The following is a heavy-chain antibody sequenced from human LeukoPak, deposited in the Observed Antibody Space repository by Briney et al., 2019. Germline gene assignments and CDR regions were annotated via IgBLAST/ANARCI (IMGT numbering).Heavy chain of an antibody. CDR2: IYASGNT. D-gene: IGHD5-24*01. Sequence: ASETLSLTCSVSGASVSTTAYFWNWIRQPAGEGLEWIGRIYASGNTHYNPSPKSRVTMSLDTSKNQFSLTMNSVTAADSAVYFCASYREAYDLYPHGLDVWGRGTVVTVSS. CDR1: GASVSTTAYF. V-gene: IGHV4-61*02. J-gene: IGHJ3*01. CDR3: ASYREAYDLYPHGLDV.